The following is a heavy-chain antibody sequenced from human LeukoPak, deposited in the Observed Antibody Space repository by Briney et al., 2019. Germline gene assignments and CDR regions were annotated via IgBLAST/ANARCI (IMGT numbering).Heavy chain of an antibody. D-gene: IGHD6-6*01. V-gene: IGHV3-23*01. CDR3: AKGARWVEAFDI. J-gene: IGHJ3*02. CDR1: GFTFSSYA. Sequence: GGSLRLSCAASGFTFSSYAMSWVRPAPGKGLEWGSAISGSGGSTYYADSVKGRSTTSRDNSKNTLYLQMNSLRAEDTAVYYCAKGARWVEAFDIWGQGTMVTVSS. CDR2: ISGSGGST.